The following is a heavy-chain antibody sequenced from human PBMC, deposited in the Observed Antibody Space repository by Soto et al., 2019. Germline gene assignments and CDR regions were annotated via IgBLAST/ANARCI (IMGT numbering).Heavy chain of an antibody. CDR2: ISASGIT. V-gene: IGHV3-23*01. Sequence: DVQLLESGGGLVQPGGSLRLSCAASGINFRTYAMTWVRQAPGKGLEWVAVISASGITYYAESVKGRFTISRDMSNNTVFLQMNSLRVEDTAIYYCTKMVTSSWYMDYFDYWGRGSLVTVSS. CDR1: GINFRTYA. J-gene: IGHJ4*02. CDR3: TKMVTSSWYMDYFDY. D-gene: IGHD6-13*01.